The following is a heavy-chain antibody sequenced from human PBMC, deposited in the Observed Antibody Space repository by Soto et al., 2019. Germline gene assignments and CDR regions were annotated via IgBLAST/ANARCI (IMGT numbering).Heavy chain of an antibody. J-gene: IGHJ4*02. Sequence: SGTLSLTCTVSGGSVSSASYDWSWIRQPPGKGLEWIGYIYYSGSTNYNPSLKSRVTISVDTSKNQFSLKLSSVTAADTAVYYCARDAYSYGGFDYWGQGTLVTVSS. CDR3: ARDAYSYGGFDY. CDR2: IYYSGST. D-gene: IGHD5-18*01. V-gene: IGHV4-61*01. CDR1: GGSVSSASYD.